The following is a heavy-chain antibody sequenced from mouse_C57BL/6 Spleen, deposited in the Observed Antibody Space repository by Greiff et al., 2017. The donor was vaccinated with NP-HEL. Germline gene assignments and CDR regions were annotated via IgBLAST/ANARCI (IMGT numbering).Heavy chain of an antibody. V-gene: IGHV3-6*01. Sequence: DVQLQESGPGLVKPSQSLSLTCSVTGYSITSGYYWNWIRQFPGNKLEWMGYISYDGSNNYNPSLKNRISITRDTSKNQFFLKLNSVTTEDTATYYCARDLGPYYSSFDYWGQGTTLTVSS. CDR1: GYSITSGYY. CDR2: ISYDGSN. J-gene: IGHJ2*01. CDR3: ARDLGPYYSSFDY. D-gene: IGHD2-5*01.